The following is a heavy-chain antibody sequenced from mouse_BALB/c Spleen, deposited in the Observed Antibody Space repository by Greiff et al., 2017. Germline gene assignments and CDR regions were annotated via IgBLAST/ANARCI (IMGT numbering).Heavy chain of an antibody. V-gene: IGHV5-6-5*01. Sequence: EVKLMESGGGLVKPGGSLKLSCAASGFTFSSYAMSWVRQTPEKRLEWVASISSGGSTYYPDSVKGRFTISRDNARNILYLQMSSLRSEDTAMYYCARVENYAMDYWGKGTSVTVSS. CDR3: ARVENYAMDY. CDR2: ISSGGST. CDR1: GFTFSSYA. J-gene: IGHJ4*01.